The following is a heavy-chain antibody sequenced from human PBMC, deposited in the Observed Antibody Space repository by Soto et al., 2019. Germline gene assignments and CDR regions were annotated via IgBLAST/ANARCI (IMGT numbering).Heavy chain of an antibody. CDR1: GGSFSGYY. CDR2: INHSGST. D-gene: IGHD6-19*01. CDR3: ASRRGQWLATYYYYGMDV. Sequence: QVQLQQWGAGLLKPSETLSLTCAVYGGSFSGYYWSWIRQPPGKGLEWIGEINHSGSTNYNPSLKSRVTISVDTSKNQFSLKLSSVTAADTAVYYCASRRGQWLATYYYYGMDVWGQGTTVTVSS. V-gene: IGHV4-34*01. J-gene: IGHJ6*02.